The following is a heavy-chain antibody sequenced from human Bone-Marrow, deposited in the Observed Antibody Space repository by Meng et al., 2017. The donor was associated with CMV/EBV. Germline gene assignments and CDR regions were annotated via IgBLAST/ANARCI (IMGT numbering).Heavy chain of an antibody. CDR3: ARPGYDFWSGYWAYYFDY. Sequence: GESLKISCAASGFTFSSYWMSWVRQAPGKGLEWVANIKQDGSEKYYVDSVKGRFTISRDNAKNSLYLQMNSLRAEDTAVYYCARPGYDFWSGYWAYYFDYWPGNAGHRLL. J-gene: IGHJ4*02. D-gene: IGHD3-3*01. V-gene: IGHV3-7*01. CDR2: IKQDGSEK. CDR1: GFTFSSYW.